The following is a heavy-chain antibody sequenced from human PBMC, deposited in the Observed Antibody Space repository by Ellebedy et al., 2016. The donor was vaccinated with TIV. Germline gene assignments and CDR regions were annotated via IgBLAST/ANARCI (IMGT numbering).Heavy chain of an antibody. CDR3: ARDPGRDGYNWDDY. CDR2: ISGSGGST. D-gene: IGHD5-24*01. Sequence: GGSLRLXXAASGFTVSSNYMSWVRQAPGKGLEWVSAISGSGGSTYYADSVKGRFTISRDNSKNTLYLQMNSLRAEDTAVYYCARDPGRDGYNWDDYWGQGTLVTVSS. V-gene: IGHV3-53*01. J-gene: IGHJ4*02. CDR1: GFTVSSNY.